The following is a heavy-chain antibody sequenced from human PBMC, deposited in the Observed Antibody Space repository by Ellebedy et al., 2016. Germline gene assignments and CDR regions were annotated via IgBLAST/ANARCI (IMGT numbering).Heavy chain of an antibody. CDR3: ARGPAVGYSGYEHYYYYGMDV. CDR1: GGSFSGYY. CDR2: INHSGST. V-gene: IGHV4-34*01. Sequence: SQTLSLTCXVYGGSFSGYYWSWIRQPPGKGLEWIGEINHSGSTNYNPSLKSRVTISVDTSKNQFSLKLSSVTAADTAVYYCARGPAVGYSGYEHYYYYGMDVWGQGTTVTVSS. J-gene: IGHJ6*02. D-gene: IGHD5-12*01.